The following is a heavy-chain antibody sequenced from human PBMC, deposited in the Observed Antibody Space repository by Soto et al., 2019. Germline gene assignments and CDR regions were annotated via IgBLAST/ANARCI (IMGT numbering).Heavy chain of an antibody. CDR2: ISGSGGST. J-gene: IGHJ5*02. V-gene: IGHV3-23*01. D-gene: IGHD3-10*01. Sequence: EVQLLESGGGLVQPGGSLRLSCAASGFTFSSYAMSWVRQAPGKGLEWVSAISGSGGSTYYADSVKGRFTISRDNSKNTLYLQMNSLRAEDTAVYYRAKNLDYYGSGSTYNWFDPWGQGTLVTVSS. CDR3: AKNLDYYGSGSTYNWFDP. CDR1: GFTFSSYA.